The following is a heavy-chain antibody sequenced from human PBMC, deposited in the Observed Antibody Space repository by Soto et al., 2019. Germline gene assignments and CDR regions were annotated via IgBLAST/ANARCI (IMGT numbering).Heavy chain of an antibody. D-gene: IGHD3-3*01. J-gene: IGHJ4*02. Sequence: GGSLRLSCAASGFTFSSYAMSWVRQAPGKGLEWVSAISGSGGSTYYADSVKGRFTISRDNSKNTLYLQMNSLRAEDTAVYYCAKGPGDRYDFWSGYGGFDYWGQGTLVTVSS. CDR3: AKGPGDRYDFWSGYGGFDY. CDR1: GFTFSSYA. V-gene: IGHV3-23*01. CDR2: ISGSGGST.